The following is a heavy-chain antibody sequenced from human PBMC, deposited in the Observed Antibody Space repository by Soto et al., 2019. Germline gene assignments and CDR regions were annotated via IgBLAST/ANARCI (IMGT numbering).Heavy chain of an antibody. Sequence: QVQLQESGPGLVKPSETLSLTCTVSGGSISSYYWSWIRQPPGKGLEWIGYIYYSGSTNYNPSLNSRVTISVDTSKNQFSLKLSSVTAADTAVYYCARSSYGLFDYWGQGTLVTVSS. CDR1: GGSISSYY. V-gene: IGHV4-59*01. CDR3: ARSSYGLFDY. D-gene: IGHD5-18*01. J-gene: IGHJ4*02. CDR2: IYYSGST.